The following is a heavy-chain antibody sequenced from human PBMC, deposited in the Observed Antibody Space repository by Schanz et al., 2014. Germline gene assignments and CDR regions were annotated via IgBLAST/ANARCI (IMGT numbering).Heavy chain of an antibody. CDR2: TSNDGSFT. J-gene: IGHJ6*02. CDR1: GFTVNTNY. CDR3: ARDRQQLVGRIGYYYGMDV. V-gene: IGHV3-74*01. D-gene: IGHD6-13*01. Sequence: EVQLVESGGGLIQPGGSLRLSCAVSGFTVNTNYMSWVRQAPGKGLVWVSRTSNDGSFTTFADSVKGRFTISRDNAKNTLYLQMNSLRAEDTAVYYCARDRQQLVGRIGYYYGMDVWGQGTTVTVSS.